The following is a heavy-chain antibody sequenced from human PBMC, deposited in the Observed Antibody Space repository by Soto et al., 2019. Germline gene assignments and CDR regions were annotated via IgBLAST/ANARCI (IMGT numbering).Heavy chain of an antibody. CDR2: IKPDGGEK. CDR1: GFTFSSYW. V-gene: IGHV3-7*04. CDR3: ARDEHYYYGMDV. Sequence: EVQLVESGGGLVQPGGSLRLSCAASGFTFSSYWMTWVRQAPGQGLEWVANIKPDGGEKYYVDSVKGRFTISRDNAKNSLYRQMNGLRAEDTAVYYCARDEHYYYGMDVWGQGTTVTVSS. J-gene: IGHJ6*02.